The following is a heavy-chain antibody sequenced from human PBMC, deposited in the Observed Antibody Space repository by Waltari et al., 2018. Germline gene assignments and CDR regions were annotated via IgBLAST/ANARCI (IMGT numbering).Heavy chain of an antibody. CDR3: ATDIRSSSSRAWFDP. CDR1: GYTLTAYY. V-gene: IGHV1-69-2*01. CDR2: LDPEDGET. D-gene: IGHD6-6*01. Sequence: EVRLIPSGTEVKKPGAKVKSSCKLSGYTLTAYYTHWIHQAPGKGLQWMGCLDPEDGETYYAESFQGRVTIRADTSSGTAYMELSSLRSEDTALYYCATDIRSSSSRAWFDPWGQGTLVTVSS. J-gene: IGHJ5*02.